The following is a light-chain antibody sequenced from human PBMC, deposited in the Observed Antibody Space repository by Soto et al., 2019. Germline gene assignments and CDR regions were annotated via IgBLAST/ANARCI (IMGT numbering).Light chain of an antibody. J-gene: IGKJ4*01. CDR2: SAS. CDR3: QQLNSYPLT. CDR1: QGINTY. Sequence: DIQLTQSPSFLSASVGDRVTISCRASQGINTYLAWYQQKPGKAPNLLIYSASTLQSGVPSRFSGSGSGTEFTLTISSLKPEDFATYYCQQLNSYPLTFGGGTKVEIK. V-gene: IGKV1-9*01.